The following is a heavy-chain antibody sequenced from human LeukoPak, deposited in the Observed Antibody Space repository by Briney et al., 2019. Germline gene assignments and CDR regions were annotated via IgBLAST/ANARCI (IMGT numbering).Heavy chain of an antibody. V-gene: IGHV3-74*01. Sequence: GGSLRLSCAASGFTFSNYWLHWVRQAPGKGLVWVSRINSDGSTTTYADSVKGRFTISRDNAKNTLYLQMNSLRAEDTAVYYCARETAVSVGIYFDYWGQGTLVTVSS. CDR2: INSDGSTT. D-gene: IGHD1-14*01. CDR1: GFTFSNYW. J-gene: IGHJ4*02. CDR3: ARETAVSVGIYFDY.